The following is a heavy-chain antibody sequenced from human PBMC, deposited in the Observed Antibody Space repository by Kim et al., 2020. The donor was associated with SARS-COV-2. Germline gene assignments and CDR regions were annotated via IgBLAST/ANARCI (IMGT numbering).Heavy chain of an antibody. CDR3: ASGDSSGFDAYYFDY. Sequence: ASVKVSCKASGYTFTGYYMHWVRQAPGQGLEWMGRINPNSGGTNYAQKFQGRVTMTRDTSISTAYMELSRLRSDDTAVYYCASGDSSGFDAYYFDYWGQGTLVTVSS. D-gene: IGHD3-22*01. V-gene: IGHV1-2*06. CDR2: INPNSGGT. J-gene: IGHJ4*02. CDR1: GYTFTGYY.